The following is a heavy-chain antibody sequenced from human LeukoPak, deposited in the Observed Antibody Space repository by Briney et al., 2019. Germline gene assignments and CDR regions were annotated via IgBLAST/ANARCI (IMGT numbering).Heavy chain of an antibody. CDR3: ATLSSWTLDY. J-gene: IGHJ4*02. V-gene: IGHV4-4*08. D-gene: IGHD6-13*01. CDR2: IYTSGST. Sequence: SETLSLTCTVSGGSISSYYWSWIRQPPGKGLEWIGRIYTSGSTNYNPSLKSRVTISVDTSKNQFSLKLSSVTAADTAVYYCATLSSWTLDYWGQGTLVTVSS. CDR1: GGSISSYY.